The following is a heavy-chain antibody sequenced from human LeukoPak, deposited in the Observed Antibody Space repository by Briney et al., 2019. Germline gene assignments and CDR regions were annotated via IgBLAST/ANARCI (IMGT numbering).Heavy chain of an antibody. CDR2: ISAYNGNT. D-gene: IGHD6-19*01. J-gene: IGHJ4*02. Sequence: ASVEVSCKASGYTFTSYGISWVRQAPGQGLEWMGWISAYNGNTNYAQKLQGRVTMTTDTSTSTAYMELRSLRSDDTAVYYCARGPFSSGPFDTDYWGQGTLVTVSS. CDR3: ARGPFSSGPFDTDY. CDR1: GYTFTSYG. V-gene: IGHV1-18*01.